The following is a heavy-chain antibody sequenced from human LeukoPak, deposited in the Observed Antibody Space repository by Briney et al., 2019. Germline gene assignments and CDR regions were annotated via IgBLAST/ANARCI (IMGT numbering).Heavy chain of an antibody. J-gene: IGHJ4*02. CDR3: AKVSGGGKLIVVVITLFDY. D-gene: IGHD3-22*01. Sequence: GGSLRLSCAASGFTFSSYAMSWVRQAPGKGPEWVSAISCSGGSTYYADSVKGRFTISRDNSKNTLYLQMNSLRAEDTAVYYCAKVSGGGKLIVVVITLFDYWGQGTLVTVSS. CDR1: GFTFSSYA. V-gene: IGHV3-23*01. CDR2: ISCSGGST.